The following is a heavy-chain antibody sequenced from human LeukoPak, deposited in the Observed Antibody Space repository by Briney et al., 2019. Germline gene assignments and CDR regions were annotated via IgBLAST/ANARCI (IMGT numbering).Heavy chain of an antibody. CDR2: LFWGDDE. V-gene: IGHV2-5*02. J-gene: IGHJ3*01. CDR1: GFSLTTSGVG. D-gene: IGHD3-10*01. Sequence: ESGPTLVKPTQTLTLTCTFSGFSLTTSGVGVGXXXXXXXKALEWLALLFWGDDERYNPSLKSRVTITKDTSRNQVVLTMTNMDPVDTATYYCAHEIDSGTSTAVFDVWGQGTMVAVSS. CDR3: AHEIDSGTSTAVFDV.